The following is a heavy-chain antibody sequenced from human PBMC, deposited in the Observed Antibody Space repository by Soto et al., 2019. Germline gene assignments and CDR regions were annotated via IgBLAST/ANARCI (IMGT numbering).Heavy chain of an antibody. CDR1: GGSFSGYY. Sequence: SETLSLTCAVYGGSFSGYYWSWIRQPPGKGLEWIGEINHSGRTNYNPSLKSRVTISVDTSKNQFSLKLSSVTAADTAVYYCARAPDIVVVVAANWFDPWGQGTLVTVSS. D-gene: IGHD2-15*01. J-gene: IGHJ5*02. CDR2: INHSGRT. CDR3: ARAPDIVVVVAANWFDP. V-gene: IGHV4-34*01.